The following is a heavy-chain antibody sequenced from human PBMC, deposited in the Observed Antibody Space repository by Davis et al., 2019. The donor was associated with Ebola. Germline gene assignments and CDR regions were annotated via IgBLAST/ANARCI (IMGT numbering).Heavy chain of an antibody. CDR1: GFTFSTYA. J-gene: IGHJ4*02. CDR3: TSNYGDYGDY. V-gene: IGHV3-73*01. CDR2: IRSKANSYAT. D-gene: IGHD4-17*01. Sequence: GESLKISCTTSGFTFSTYALSWVRQASGKGLEWVGRIRSKANSYATAYAASVKGRFTISRDDSKNTAYLQMNSLKTEDTAVYYCTSNYGDYGDYWGQGTLVTVSS.